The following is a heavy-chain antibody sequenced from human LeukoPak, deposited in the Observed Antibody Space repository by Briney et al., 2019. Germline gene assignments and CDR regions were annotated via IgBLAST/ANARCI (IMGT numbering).Heavy chain of an antibody. CDR3: AKVKGYSSSWYSI. D-gene: IGHD6-13*01. Sequence: GGSLRLSCAASGFTFSSYAMSGVRQAPGKGLEWVSAISGSGGSTYYADSVKGRFTISRDNSKNALYLQMNSLRAEDTAVYYCAKVKGYSSSWYSIWGQGTLVTVSS. V-gene: IGHV3-23*01. CDR2: ISGSGGST. CDR1: GFTFSSYA. J-gene: IGHJ4*02.